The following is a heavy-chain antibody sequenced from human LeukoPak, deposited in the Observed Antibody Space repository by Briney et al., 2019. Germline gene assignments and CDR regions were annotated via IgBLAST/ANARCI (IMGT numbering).Heavy chain of an antibody. CDR3: AKPRRMTTVTYFDY. CDR1: GFTFSDYY. D-gene: IGHD4-11*01. J-gene: IGHJ4*02. Sequence: PGGSLRLSCAASGFTFSDYYMSWIRQAPGKGLEWVSYISSSGSTIYYADSVKGRLTIPRDNAKNSLYLQMNSLRAEDTAVYYCAKPRRMTTVTYFDYWGQGTLVTVSS. V-gene: IGHV3-11*01. CDR2: ISSSGSTI.